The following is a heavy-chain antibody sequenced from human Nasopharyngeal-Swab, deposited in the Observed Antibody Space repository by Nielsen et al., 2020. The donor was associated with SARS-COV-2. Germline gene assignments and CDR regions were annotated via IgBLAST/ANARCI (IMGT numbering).Heavy chain of an antibody. CDR3: ARDRVTAMVPLYYYYGMDV. Sequence: GESLKISCAASGFTFSDYYMSWIRQAPGKGLEWVSSISSSSSYIYYADSVKGRFTISRDNAKNSLYLQMNSLRAEDTAVYYCARDRVTAMVPLYYYYGMDVWGQGTTVTVSS. CDR1: GFTFSDYY. J-gene: IGHJ6*02. D-gene: IGHD5-18*01. V-gene: IGHV3-11*06. CDR2: ISSSSSYI.